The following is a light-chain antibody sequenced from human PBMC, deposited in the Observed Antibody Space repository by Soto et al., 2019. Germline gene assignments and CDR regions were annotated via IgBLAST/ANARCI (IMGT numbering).Light chain of an antibody. CDR3: QQANSFPFT. V-gene: IGKV1D-12*01. CDR2: AAS. J-gene: IGKJ4*01. CDR1: QGISSW. Sequence: DIQMTQSPSSVSASVGDRVTITRRASQGISSWLGWYQQKPGKAPKLLIYAASSLQSGVPSRFSGSGSGTDFTLTISSLQPEDFATYYCQQANSFPFTFGGGTKVEIK.